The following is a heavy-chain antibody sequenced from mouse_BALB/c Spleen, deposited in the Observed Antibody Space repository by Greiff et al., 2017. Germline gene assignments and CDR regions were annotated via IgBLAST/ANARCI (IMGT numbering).Heavy chain of an antibody. CDR2: ISSGGST. CDR3: ARGGGITTDYFDY. CDR1: GFTFSSYA. J-gene: IGHJ2*01. Sequence: EVMLVESGGGLVKPGGSLKLSCAASGFTFSSYAMSWVRQTPEKRLEWVASISSGGSTYYPDSVKGRFTISRDNARNILYLQMSSLRSEDTAMYYCARGGGITTDYFDYWGQGTTLTVSS. V-gene: IGHV5-6-5*01. D-gene: IGHD1-1*01.